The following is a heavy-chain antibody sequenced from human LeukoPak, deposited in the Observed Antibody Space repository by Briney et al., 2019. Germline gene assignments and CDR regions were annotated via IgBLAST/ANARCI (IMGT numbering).Heavy chain of an antibody. CDR1: GGSISSYY. CDR3: ARGRITMIVAATPPDI. D-gene: IGHD3-22*01. CDR2: IYYSGST. V-gene: IGHV4-59*01. Sequence: SETLSLTCTVSGGSISSYYWSWIRQPPGKGLEWIGYIYYSGSTNYNPSLKSRVTISVDTSKNQFSLKLSSVTAADTAVYYCARGRITMIVAATPPDIWGQGTMVTVSS. J-gene: IGHJ3*02.